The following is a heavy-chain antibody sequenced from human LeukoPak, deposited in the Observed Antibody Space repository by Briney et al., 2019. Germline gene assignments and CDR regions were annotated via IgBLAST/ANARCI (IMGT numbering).Heavy chain of an antibody. CDR2: IIPIFGTA. Sequence: GASVKVSCKASGGTFSSYAISWVRQAPGQGLEWIGGIIPIFGTANYAQKFQGRVTITTDESTSTAYMELSSLRSEDTAVYYCARAGAIVATDFDYWGQGTLVTVSS. CDR3: ARAGAIVATDFDY. D-gene: IGHD5-12*01. J-gene: IGHJ4*02. V-gene: IGHV1-69*05. CDR1: GGTFSSYA.